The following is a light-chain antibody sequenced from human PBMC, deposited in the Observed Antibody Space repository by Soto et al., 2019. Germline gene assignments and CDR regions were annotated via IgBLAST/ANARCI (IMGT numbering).Light chain of an antibody. CDR2: GAS. J-gene: IGKJ1*01. V-gene: IGKV3-15*01. CDR1: QSVSSN. CDR3: QKYNNWPPET. Sequence: EIVMTQSPATLSVSPGERATLSCRSSQSVSSNLAWYQQKPGQAPRLLIYGASTRATGIPARFSGSGSGTEFTLTISSLQSADFAVYYCQKYNNWPPETFGQGTKVEIK.